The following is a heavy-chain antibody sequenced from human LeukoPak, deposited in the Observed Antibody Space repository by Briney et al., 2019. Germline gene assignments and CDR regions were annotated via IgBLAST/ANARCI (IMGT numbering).Heavy chain of an antibody. V-gene: IGHV3-33*01. CDR2: IWYDGSNK. CDR3: ARVRGGYCSGGSCYHFDY. J-gene: IGHJ4*02. D-gene: IGHD2-15*01. CDR1: GFTFSSYG. Sequence: PGRSLRLSCAASGFTFSSYGMHWVRQAPGKGLEWVAVIWYDGSNKYYADSVKGRFTISRDNSKNTLYLQMNSLRAEDTAVYYCARVRGGYCSGGSCYHFDYWGQGTLVTVSS.